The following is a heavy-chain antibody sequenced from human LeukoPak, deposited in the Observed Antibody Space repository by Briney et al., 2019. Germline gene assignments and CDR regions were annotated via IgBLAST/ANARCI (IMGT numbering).Heavy chain of an antibody. D-gene: IGHD1-26*01. V-gene: IGHV3-21*04. CDR3: AKDIGGGSYYLFDY. CDR2: ISSTSSYI. CDR1: GFTFSNYN. J-gene: IGHJ4*02. Sequence: GGTLKLSCAASGFTFSNYNFYWVRQAPGKGLEWVSSISSTSSYIYYADSVKGRFTISRDNAKNSLYLQMNSLRAEDTALYYCAKDIGGGSYYLFDYWGQGTLVTVSS.